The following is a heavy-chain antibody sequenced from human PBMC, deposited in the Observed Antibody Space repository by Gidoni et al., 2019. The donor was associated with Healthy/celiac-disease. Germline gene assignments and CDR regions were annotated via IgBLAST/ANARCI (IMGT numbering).Heavy chain of an antibody. Sequence: EVQLLASGGGLVQPGGSLRLSCSASGFTFSSDALRWVRQAPGKGLEGCAAISGSGGSKYYADDVKGRFTISRDNSKNTLYLQMNSLRAEDTAVYYCAKRPVVPAAMMYYYYGMDVWGQGTTVTVSS. J-gene: IGHJ6*02. CDR1: GFTFSSDA. V-gene: IGHV3-23*01. CDR3: AKRPVVPAAMMYYYYGMDV. CDR2: ISGSGGSK. D-gene: IGHD2-2*01.